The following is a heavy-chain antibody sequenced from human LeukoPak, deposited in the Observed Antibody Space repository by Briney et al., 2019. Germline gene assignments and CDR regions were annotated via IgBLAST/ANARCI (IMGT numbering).Heavy chain of an antibody. Sequence: GGSLRLSCAASGFTFSSYWMSWVRQAPGKGLEWVANIRQDGSDKYYVDSVKGRFTISRDNAKNSLYLQMNSLRAEDTAVYYCARVMSSSWYYYYYGMDVWGQGTTVTVSS. V-gene: IGHV3-7*01. CDR2: IRQDGSDK. CDR3: ARVMSSSWYYYYYGMDV. D-gene: IGHD6-13*01. CDR1: GFTFSSYW. J-gene: IGHJ6*02.